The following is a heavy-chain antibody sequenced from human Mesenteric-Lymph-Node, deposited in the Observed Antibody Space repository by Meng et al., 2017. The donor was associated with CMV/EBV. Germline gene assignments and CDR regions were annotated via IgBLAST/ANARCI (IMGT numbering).Heavy chain of an antibody. J-gene: IGHJ6*02. D-gene: IGHD5-24*01. CDR3: ASVEMATIYYYGMDV. V-gene: IGHV1-2*02. Sequence: ASVKVSCQASGYTFTGYYLHWVRQAPGQGLEWMGWINPNSGGTNYAQKFQGRVTMTRDTSISTAYMELSRLRSDDTAVYYCASVEMATIYYYGMDVWGQGTTVTVSS. CDR2: INPNSGGT. CDR1: GYTFTGYY.